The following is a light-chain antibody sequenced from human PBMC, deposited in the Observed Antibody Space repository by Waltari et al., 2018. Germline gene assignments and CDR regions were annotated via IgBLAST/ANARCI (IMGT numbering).Light chain of an antibody. CDR1: SSTIGAGSD. Sequence: QSVLTQPPSVSGAPGQGVPNSCPVCSSTIGAGSDVNWYQQLPGTAPKLLIYGTSNRPSGVPDRFSGSKSGTSASLAITGLQAEDEADYYCQSYDSSRSVGFCGGTKLTVL. CDR2: GTS. V-gene: IGLV1-40*01. J-gene: IGLJ2*01. CDR3: QSYDSSRSVG.